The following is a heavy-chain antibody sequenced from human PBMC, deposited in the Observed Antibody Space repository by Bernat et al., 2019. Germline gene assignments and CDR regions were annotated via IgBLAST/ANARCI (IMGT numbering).Heavy chain of an antibody. CDR2: ISYDGSNK. J-gene: IGHJ5*02. Sequence: QVQLVESGGGVVQPGRSLRLSCAASGFTFSSYAMHWVRQAPGKGLEWVAVISYDGSNKYYADYVKGRFTISRDNSKNTLYLQMNSLRAEEAVVYYWARDLVVSAEAGLDTWGQGTMVTVSS. V-gene: IGHV3-30*01. CDR1: GFTFSSYA. CDR3: ARDLVVSAEAGLDT. D-gene: IGHD6-13*01.